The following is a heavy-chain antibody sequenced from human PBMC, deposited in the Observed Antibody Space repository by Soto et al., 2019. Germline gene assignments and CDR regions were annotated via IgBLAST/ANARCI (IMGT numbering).Heavy chain of an antibody. CDR1: GFSLTTSGVG. V-gene: IGHV2-5*02. D-gene: IGHD4-17*01. J-gene: IGHJ5*02. CDR2: IYWDDDK. CDR3: AHRTTTVIWWFDH. Sequence: QITLKESGPTLVKPTQTVTLTFTFTGFSLTTSGVGVCWIRQPPGKALEWLAIIYWDDDKSYSPSLKSRLTLTKDTSKNQVVLTMTTMAPADTATYFCAHRTTTVIWWFDHWGQGTLVTVSS.